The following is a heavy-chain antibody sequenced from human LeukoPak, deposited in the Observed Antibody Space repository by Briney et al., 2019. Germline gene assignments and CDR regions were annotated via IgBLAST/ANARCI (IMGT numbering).Heavy chain of an antibody. CDR2: INAGNGNT. Sequence: ASVKVSCKASGYTFISYAMHWVRQAPGQRLEWMGWINAGNGNTKYSQKFQGRVTITRDTSASTAYMELSSLRSEDTAVYYCARDHRGKDWGSRKNYYYGMDVWGQGTTVTVSS. V-gene: IGHV1-3*01. D-gene: IGHD7-27*01. J-gene: IGHJ6*02. CDR3: ARDHRGKDWGSRKNYYYGMDV. CDR1: GYTFISYA.